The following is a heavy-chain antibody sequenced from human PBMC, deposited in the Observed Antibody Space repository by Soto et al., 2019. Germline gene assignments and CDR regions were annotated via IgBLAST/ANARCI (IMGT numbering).Heavy chain of an antibody. CDR3: ATDQGPIAVHYYYIDY. CDR2: ISGSGGST. CDR1: GFTFSSYA. Sequence: GGSLRLSCAASGFTFSSYAMSWVRQAPGKGLEWVSAISGSGGSTFYADSVKGRFTISRDSSRNPLFLQMNNLRPEDTALYYCATDQGPIAVHYYYIDYWGHGTLVTVSS. J-gene: IGHJ4*01. D-gene: IGHD6-19*01. V-gene: IGHV3-23*01.